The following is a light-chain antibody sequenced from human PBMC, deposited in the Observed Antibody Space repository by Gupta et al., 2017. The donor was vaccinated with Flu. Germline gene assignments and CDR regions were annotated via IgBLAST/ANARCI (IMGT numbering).Light chain of an antibody. V-gene: IGKV3-15*01. CDR1: QIINTN. Sequence: DMVMTQSPATLSVSRGERATLSCRASQIINTNLAWYQQKPAQPPSLIISGAPIRATGVPARFSGSGSGTEFTLTISNLQSEDGAIYFCQQYQDWVTFGQGTRLEI. CDR2: GAP. J-gene: IGKJ5*01. CDR3: QQYQDWVT.